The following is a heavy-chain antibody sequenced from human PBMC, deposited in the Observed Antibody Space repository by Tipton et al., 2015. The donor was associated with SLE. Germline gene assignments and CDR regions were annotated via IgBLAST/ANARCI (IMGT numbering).Heavy chain of an antibody. V-gene: IGHV3-23*01. CDR3: ARVLGDGTWDRGYFDS. J-gene: IGHJ4*02. Sequence: SLRLSCAASGFIFSDYSMAWVRQAPGKGLEWVSGISGIGGSTYYADSVKGRFTISRDNSKNTLYLQMNSLRAEDTAVYYCARVLGDGTWDRGYFDSWGQGTLVTVSS. D-gene: IGHD2-21*01. CDR2: ISGIGGST. CDR1: GFIFSDYS.